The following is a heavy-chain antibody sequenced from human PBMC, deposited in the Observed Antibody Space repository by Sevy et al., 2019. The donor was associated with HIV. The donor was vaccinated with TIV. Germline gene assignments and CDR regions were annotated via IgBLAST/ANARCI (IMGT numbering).Heavy chain of an antibody. CDR3: ARENTMIEEPGWFDH. D-gene: IGHD3-22*01. CDR2: ISRSGSTI. Sequence: GGSLRLSCAASGFTFSDYYMSWIRQAPGKGLEWVSYISRSGSTINYADSVKGRLTISRDNAKNSLYLQINSLRAEDPAVYYCARENTMIEEPGWFDHWGQGTLVTVSS. J-gene: IGHJ5*02. CDR1: GFTFSDYY. V-gene: IGHV3-11*01.